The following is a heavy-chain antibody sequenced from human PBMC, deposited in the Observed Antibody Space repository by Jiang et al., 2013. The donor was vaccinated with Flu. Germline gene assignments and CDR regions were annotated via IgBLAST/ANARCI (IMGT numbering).Heavy chain of an antibody. CDR1: GFTFSSFS. Sequence: VQLVESGGGLVQPGGSLRLSCAASGFTFSSFSMTWVRQAPGKGLEWVANMKQDGSEIYYVDSVKGRFTISRDNGKNSLYLQMNSLRVEDTAVYYCARGRRGPDYWGQGNPGHRL. V-gene: IGHV3-7*03. CDR3: ARGRRGPDY. CDR2: MKQDGSEI. J-gene: IGHJ4*02.